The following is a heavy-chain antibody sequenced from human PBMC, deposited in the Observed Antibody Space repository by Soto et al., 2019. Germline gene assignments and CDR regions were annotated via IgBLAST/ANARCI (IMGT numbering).Heavy chain of an antibody. Sequence: GGSLRLSCSASGFTFSSYAMHWVRQAPGKGLEYVSAISSNGGSTYYADSVKGRFTISRDNSKNTLYLQMSSLRAEDTAVYYCVNLDGYSSSWLGSPIFDPWGQGTLVTVSS. J-gene: IGHJ5*02. CDR1: GFTFSSYA. V-gene: IGHV3-64D*08. CDR2: ISSNGGST. CDR3: VNLDGYSSSWLGSPIFDP. D-gene: IGHD6-13*01.